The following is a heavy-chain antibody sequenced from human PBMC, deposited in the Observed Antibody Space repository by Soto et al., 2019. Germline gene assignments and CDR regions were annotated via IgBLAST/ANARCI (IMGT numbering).Heavy chain of an antibody. CDR3: ARVSSRSAATYDY. D-gene: IGHD6-25*01. J-gene: IGHJ4*02. Sequence: QVQLVQSGAEVKKPGASVKVSCKASGYTFTSYAMHWVRQAPGQRLEWMGWINAGNGNTKYSQKFQGRVTITRDTSASTAYMELSSLRSEDTAVYYCARVSSRSAATYDYWGQGTLVTVSS. CDR2: INAGNGNT. CDR1: GYTFTSYA. V-gene: IGHV1-3*01.